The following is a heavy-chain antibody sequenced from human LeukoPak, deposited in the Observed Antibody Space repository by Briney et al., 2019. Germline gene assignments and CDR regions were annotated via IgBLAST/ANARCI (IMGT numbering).Heavy chain of an antibody. Sequence: ASVKVSCKASGYTFTGYYMHWVRQAPGQGLEWMGWINPNSGGTNYAQKFQGRVTMTRDTSISTAYMELSRLRSDDTAVYYCARGGLRVMVYRLYYMDVWGKGTTVTVSS. D-gene: IGHD2-8*01. CDR3: ARGGLRVMVYRLYYMDV. CDR1: GYTFTGYY. CDR2: INPNSGGT. V-gene: IGHV1-2*02. J-gene: IGHJ6*03.